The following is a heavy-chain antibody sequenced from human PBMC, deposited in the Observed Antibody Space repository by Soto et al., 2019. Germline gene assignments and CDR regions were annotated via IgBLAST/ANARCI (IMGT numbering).Heavy chain of an antibody. CDR3: ARGLTTVITQRYFDY. V-gene: IGHV4-34*01. Sequence: QVQLQQWGAGLLKPSETLSLTCAVYGGSFSDYYWSWIRQPPGRGRGWIGEINLSGSTKYNPSLKSRVTISVDTSKNQLSLKLRSVTAADTAVYYCARGLTTVITQRYFDYWGQGTLVTVSS. J-gene: IGHJ4*02. CDR2: INLSGST. D-gene: IGHD4-17*01. CDR1: GGSFSDYY.